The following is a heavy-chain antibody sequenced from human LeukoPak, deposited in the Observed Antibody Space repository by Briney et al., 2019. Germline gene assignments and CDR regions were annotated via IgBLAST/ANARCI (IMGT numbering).Heavy chain of an antibody. Sequence: SETLSLTCTVSGGSISSSSYYWGWIRQPPGKGLEWIGTIFYSGTTYYNPSLKSRVTISVDTSKNQFPLNLSSVTAADTALYYCARLPRATIGATNYFDFWGQGTLVTVSS. CDR1: GGSISSSSYY. D-gene: IGHD5-24*01. CDR3: ARLPRATIGATNYFDF. V-gene: IGHV4-39*01. CDR2: IFYSGTT. J-gene: IGHJ4*02.